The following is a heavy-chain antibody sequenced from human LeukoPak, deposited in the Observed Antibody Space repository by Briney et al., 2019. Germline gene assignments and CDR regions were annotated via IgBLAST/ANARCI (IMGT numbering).Heavy chain of an antibody. CDR1: GGSVSSGSYY. CDR3: ARSRRGSNLSRLNFDY. J-gene: IGHJ4*02. Sequence: PSETLSLTCTVSGGSVSSGSYYWSWIRQPPGKGLEWIGYIYYSGSTNYNPSLKSRVTISGDTSKNQFSLKLGSVTAAATAVYYCARSRRGSNLSRLNFDYWGQGTLVTVSS. V-gene: IGHV4-61*01. CDR2: IYYSGST. D-gene: IGHD1-26*01.